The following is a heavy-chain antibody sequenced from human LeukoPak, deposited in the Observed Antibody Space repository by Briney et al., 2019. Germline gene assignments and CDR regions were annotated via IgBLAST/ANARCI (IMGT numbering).Heavy chain of an antibody. CDR3: EREPLRAESRWFDP. CDR2: IYYNGNT. CDR1: GGSVSSGGYY. J-gene: IGHJ5*02. Sequence: SETLSLTCSVPGGSVSSGGYYWSWIRQPPGKGLEWIGYIYYNGNTNYNPSLKSRVTISVDTSKNQFSLKLSSVTAADTAVYYCEREPLRAESRWFDPWGQGILVTVSS. D-gene: IGHD1-26*01. V-gene: IGHV4-61*08.